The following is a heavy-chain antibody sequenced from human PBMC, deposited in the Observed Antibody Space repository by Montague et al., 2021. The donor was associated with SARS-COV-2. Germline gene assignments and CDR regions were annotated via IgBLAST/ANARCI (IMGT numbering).Heavy chain of an antibody. CDR1: GFSLTTAGMC. V-gene: IGHV2-70*11. D-gene: IGHD3-10*01. J-gene: IGHJ4*02. CDR3: ARNGVEFRGSEKYYAGKGLDH. CDR2: IDWDADK. Sequence: PALVKPTQTLALTCSFSGFSLTTAGMCVSWFRQPPGKALVWLARIDWDADKYYSTSLKTRLTISKGTSINQVVLTMTNMNPADTATYYCARNGVEFRGSEKYYAGKGLDHWGQGTLVTVSS.